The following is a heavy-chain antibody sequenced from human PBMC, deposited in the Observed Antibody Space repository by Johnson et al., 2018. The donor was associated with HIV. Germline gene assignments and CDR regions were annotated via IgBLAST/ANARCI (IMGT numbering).Heavy chain of an antibody. D-gene: IGHD5-18*01. J-gene: IGHJ3*02. CDR2: IRYDGSNK. CDR3: AREGYSYGYDAFDI. V-gene: IGHV3-30*02. CDR1: TFTFTNYG. Sequence: VQLVESGGGVVQPGGSLRLSCAASTFTFTNYGMHWVRQAPGKGLEWVAFIRYDGSNKYFADSVKGRFTISRDNSKNTLYLQMNSLRVEDTAVYYCAREGYSYGYDAFDIWGQGTMVTVSS.